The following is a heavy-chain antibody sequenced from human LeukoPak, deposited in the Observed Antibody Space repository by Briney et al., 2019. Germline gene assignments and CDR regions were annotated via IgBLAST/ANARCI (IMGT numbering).Heavy chain of an antibody. J-gene: IGHJ4*02. V-gene: IGHV3-23*01. D-gene: IGHD3-9*01. Sequence: PGGSLRLSCTASEITLSNYDMSWVRQAPGKGLEWVSGISGSGDFTYYAASVKGRFTISRDNSKNTLYLLMNSLRAEDTATYHCAKKRRYFDWLSGHWGQGTPVIVSS. CDR1: EITLSNYD. CDR2: ISGSGDFT. CDR3: AKKRRYFDWLSGH.